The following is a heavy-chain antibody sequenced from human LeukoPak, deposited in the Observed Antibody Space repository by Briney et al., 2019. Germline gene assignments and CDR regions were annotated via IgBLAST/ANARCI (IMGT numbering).Heavy chain of an antibody. J-gene: IGHJ3*02. CDR2: MNPNSGNT. V-gene: IGHV1-8*01. CDR1: GYTFTSYD. Sequence: ASVKVSCKASGYTFTSYDINWVRQATGQGLEWMGWMNPNSGNTGYAQKFQGRVTMTRNTSISTAYMELSSLRSEDTAVYYCAQMIVHYSAFDIWGQGTMVTVPS. D-gene: IGHD3-22*01. CDR3: AQMIVHYSAFDI.